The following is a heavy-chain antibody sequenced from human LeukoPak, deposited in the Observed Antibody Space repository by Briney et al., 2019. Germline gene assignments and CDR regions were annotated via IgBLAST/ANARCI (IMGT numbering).Heavy chain of an antibody. D-gene: IGHD1-26*01. CDR1: GFTFSDYY. CDR3: ARYPRSGGSSDY. V-gene: IGHV3-11*03. Sequence: GGSLRLSCAASGFTFSDYYMGWIRQAPGKGLEWVAYIGKSGSHTNYGDSVKGRFTIARDNAKNSLYLQMTSLGAEDAAVYYCARYPRSGGSSDYWGQGTLVTVSS. CDR2: IGKSGSHT. J-gene: IGHJ4*02.